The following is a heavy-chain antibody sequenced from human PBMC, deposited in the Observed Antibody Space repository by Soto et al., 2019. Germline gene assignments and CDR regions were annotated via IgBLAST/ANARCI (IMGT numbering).Heavy chain of an antibody. Sequence: QVQLVESGGGVVQPGRSLRLSCAASGFTFSSYGMHWVRQAPGKGLAWVAVIWSDGSNKYYADSVKGRFTISRDNSKNPLYLQMNSLGAEDTAGYYCARRYSKSIYFDSWGQGTPVTVSS. D-gene: IGHD6-13*01. CDR1: GFTFSSYG. J-gene: IGHJ4*02. CDR3: ARRYSKSIYFDS. V-gene: IGHV3-33*01. CDR2: IWSDGSNK.